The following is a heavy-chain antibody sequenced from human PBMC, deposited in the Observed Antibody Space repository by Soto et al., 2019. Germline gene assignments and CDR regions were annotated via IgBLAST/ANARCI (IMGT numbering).Heavy chain of an antibody. Sequence: QVQLVESGGGVVQPGRSLRLSCAASGFTFSSYGMHWVRQAPGKGLEWVAVISYDGSNKYYADSVKGRFTISRDNSKNTLYLQMNSLRAEDTAVYYCAKLIWGGPFDYWGQGTLVTVSS. V-gene: IGHV3-30*18. CDR3: AKLIWGGPFDY. CDR2: ISYDGSNK. J-gene: IGHJ4*02. D-gene: IGHD3-16*01. CDR1: GFTFSSYG.